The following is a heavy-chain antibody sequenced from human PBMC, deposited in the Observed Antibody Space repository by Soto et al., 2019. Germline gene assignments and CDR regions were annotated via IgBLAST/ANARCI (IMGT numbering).Heavy chain of an antibody. CDR1: CAPITINY. CDR2: IYYSGST. D-gene: IGHD2-15*01. CDR3: ARDVGGPYDH. Sequence: ETLSLTCPFSCAPITINYWSWIRQAPGEGLEWIGYIYYSGSTTYNPSLKSRVTMSADTSKDQFSLKLNSVTAADTAVYYCARDVGGPYDHWGPGILFTLYS. J-gene: IGHJ4*01. V-gene: IGHV4-59*01.